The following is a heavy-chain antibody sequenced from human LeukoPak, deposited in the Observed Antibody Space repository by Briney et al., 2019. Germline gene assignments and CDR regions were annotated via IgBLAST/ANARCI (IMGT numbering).Heavy chain of an antibody. Sequence: SVKVSCKASGYTFTDYYMHWVRQAPGQGLEWMGRINPNSGGTNYAQKFQGRVTMTRDTSISTAYMELSRLRSDDTAVYYCASKLERLGLVDYWGQGTLVTVSS. CDR3: ASKLERLGLVDY. V-gene: IGHV1-2*06. CDR2: INPNSGGT. D-gene: IGHD1-1*01. J-gene: IGHJ4*02. CDR1: GYTFTDYY.